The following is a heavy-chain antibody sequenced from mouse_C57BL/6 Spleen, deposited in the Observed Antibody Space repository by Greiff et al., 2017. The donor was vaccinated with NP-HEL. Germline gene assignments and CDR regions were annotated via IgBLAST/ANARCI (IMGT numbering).Heavy chain of an antibody. V-gene: IGHV14-4*01. J-gene: IGHJ2*01. CDR1: GFNIKDDY. Sequence: EVQLQQSGAELVRPGASVKLSCTASGFNIKDDYMHWVKQRPEQGLEWIGGIDPENGDTEYASKFQGKATITADTSTNTAYLQLSSLTSEDTAVYYCTLIATRSYYFDYWGQGTTLTVSS. CDR3: TLIATRSYYFDY. CDR2: IDPENGDT. D-gene: IGHD1-1*01.